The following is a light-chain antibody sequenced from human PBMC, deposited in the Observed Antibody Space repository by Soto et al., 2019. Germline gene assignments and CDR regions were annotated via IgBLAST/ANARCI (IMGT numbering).Light chain of an antibody. Sequence: EVVVTQSPGNVSLSPWKRATLSCRASQSVSSYLAWYQQKPGQAPRLLIYDASNRATGIPARFSGSGSGTDFTLTISILEPEDFAVYYCEQRSNWPHTFGQGTRLEIK. CDR3: EQRSNWPHT. J-gene: IGKJ5*01. CDR2: DAS. CDR1: QSVSSY. V-gene: IGKV3-11*01.